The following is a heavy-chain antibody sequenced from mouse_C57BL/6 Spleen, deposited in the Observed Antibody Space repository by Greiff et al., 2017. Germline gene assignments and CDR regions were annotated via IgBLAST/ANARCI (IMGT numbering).Heavy chain of an antibody. V-gene: IGHV5-9-1*02. Sequence: EVKVVESGEGLVKPGGSLKLSCAASGFTFSSYAMSWVRQTPEKRLGWVAYISSGGDYIYYAETVKGRFTISRDNARNTLYLQMSSLKSEDTAMYYCTIDREGYDGYYWFAYWGQGTLVTVSA. J-gene: IGHJ3*01. D-gene: IGHD2-3*01. CDR2: ISSGGDYI. CDR3: TIDREGYDGYYWFAY. CDR1: GFTFSSYA.